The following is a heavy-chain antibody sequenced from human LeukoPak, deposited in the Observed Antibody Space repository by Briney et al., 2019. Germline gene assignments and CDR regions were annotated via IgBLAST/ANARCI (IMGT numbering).Heavy chain of an antibody. CDR3: ARVRGDYDAFDI. V-gene: IGHV4-30-4*01. Sequence: SQTLSLTCTVSGGSISSGDYYWSWIRQPPGKGLEWIGYIYYSGSTYYNPSLKSRVTISVDTSKNQFSLKLSSVTAADTAVYYCARVRGDYDAFDIWGQGTMATVSS. CDR1: GGSISSGDYY. D-gene: IGHD4-17*01. CDR2: IYYSGST. J-gene: IGHJ3*02.